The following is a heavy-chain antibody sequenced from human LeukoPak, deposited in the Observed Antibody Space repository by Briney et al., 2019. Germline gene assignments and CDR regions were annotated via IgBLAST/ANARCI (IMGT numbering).Heavy chain of an antibody. D-gene: IGHD2-2*01. V-gene: IGHV1-8*03. J-gene: IGHJ6*03. Sequence: ASVKVSCKASGHTFTSYDINWVRQATGQGLEWMGWMNPNSGNTGYAQKFQGRVTITRNTSISTAYMELSSLRSEDTAVYYCARGYGYQLLDYYMDVWGKGTTVTVSS. CDR3: ARGYGYQLLDYYMDV. CDR1: GHTFTSYD. CDR2: MNPNSGNT.